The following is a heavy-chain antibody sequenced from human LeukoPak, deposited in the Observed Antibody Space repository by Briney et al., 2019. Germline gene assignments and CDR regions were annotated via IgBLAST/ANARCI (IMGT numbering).Heavy chain of an antibody. J-gene: IGHJ6*03. CDR3: ARGPPRGKYYYMDV. D-gene: IGHD1-1*01. Sequence: GGSLRLSCAASGFTFSSFDMHWVRQPTGQGLEWVSTIGTASDTYYPGSVEGRFTLSRDNAKNSLYLQMNSQTAGDTAVYYCARGPPRGKYYYMDVWGKGTTVTVSS. CDR1: GFTFSSFD. V-gene: IGHV3-13*01. CDR2: IGTASDT.